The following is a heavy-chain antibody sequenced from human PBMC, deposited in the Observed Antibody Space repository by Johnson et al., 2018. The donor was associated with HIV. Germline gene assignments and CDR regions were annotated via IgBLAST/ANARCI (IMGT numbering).Heavy chain of an antibody. Sequence: EVQLLESGGGVVRPGGSLRLSCAASGFTFDDYGMSWVRQVPGKGLEWVSGIDWNGGSTGYADYVKGRFTISRDNAKNSLYLQMNSLRAEDTALYYCARVKGYGIPNAFDIWGQGTMVTVSS. CDR3: ARVKGYGIPNAFDI. V-gene: IGHV3-20*04. CDR2: IDWNGGST. CDR1: GFTFDDYG. J-gene: IGHJ3*02. D-gene: IGHD5-18*01.